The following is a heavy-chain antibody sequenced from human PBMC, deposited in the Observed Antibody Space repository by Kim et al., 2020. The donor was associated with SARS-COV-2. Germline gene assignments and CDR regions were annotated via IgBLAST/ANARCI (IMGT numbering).Heavy chain of an antibody. V-gene: IGHV4-59*01. CDR3: ARDRSSPYYDYGMDV. Sequence: PSLKSRVTISVDTSTNQFSRKLSSVTAADTAVYYCARDRSSPYYDYGMDVWGQGTTVTVSS. J-gene: IGHJ6*01.